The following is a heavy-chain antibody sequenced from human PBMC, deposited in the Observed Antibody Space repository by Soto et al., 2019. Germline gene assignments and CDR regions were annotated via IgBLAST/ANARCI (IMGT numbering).Heavy chain of an antibody. Sequence: PSETLSLTCSVSGGSISSGDYYWSWIRQPPGKGLEWIGYIYYSGSTYYNPSLKSRVTISVDRSKNQFSLKLSSVTPEDTAVYYCARDRAGYYDSGRYYYGMDVRGQGTTVTVSS. J-gene: IGHJ6*02. CDR1: GGSISSGDYY. CDR3: ARDRAGYYDSGRYYYGMDV. V-gene: IGHV4-30-4*01. D-gene: IGHD3-3*01. CDR2: IYYSGST.